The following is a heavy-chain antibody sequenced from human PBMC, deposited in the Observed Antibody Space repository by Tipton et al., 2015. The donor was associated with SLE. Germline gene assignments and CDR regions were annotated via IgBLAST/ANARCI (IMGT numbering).Heavy chain of an antibody. CDR2: IYSNGNT. Sequence: TLSLTYTVSGGSIVGNYWSWIRQHPEKGLEWIGYIYSNGNTYFNPSLKSRLTISLDTSQNQFSLSLASVTAADTAVYYCARAIRFFDYRGRGTLVTVSS. D-gene: IGHD2-21*01. CDR1: GGSIVGNY. V-gene: IGHV4-31*03. J-gene: IGHJ4*02. CDR3: ARAIRFFDY.